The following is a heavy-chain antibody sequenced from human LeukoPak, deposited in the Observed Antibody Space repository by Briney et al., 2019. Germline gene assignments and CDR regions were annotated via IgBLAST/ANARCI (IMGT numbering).Heavy chain of an antibody. J-gene: IGHJ4*02. D-gene: IGHD6-13*01. CDR3: ARDSRTAPGTMDY. Sequence: GGSLRLSCAVSGFPFSKYWMSWVRQAPGKGLEWVANIKQDGSDRHYVDSVKGRFTISRDNAKNSLYLQMNSLRAEDTAVYYCARDSRTAPGTMDYWGQGTLVTVSS. V-gene: IGHV3-7*01. CDR1: GFPFSKYW. CDR2: IKQDGSDR.